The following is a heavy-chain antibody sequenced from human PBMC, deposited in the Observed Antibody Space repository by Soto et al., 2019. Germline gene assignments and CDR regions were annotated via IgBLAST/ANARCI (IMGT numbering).Heavy chain of an antibody. CDR2: INPATGAA. J-gene: IGHJ3*02. Sequence: QLHLVQSGAVVKKPGASVTVSCSASGYPVTAYYMPWVRQAPGRGLEWMGGINPATGAAKYTQTFQGRVTMTRDTATSTVVMELSCLTSEDTAVFYGATGGGVGVAGSAAFDMWGQGTLVTVSS. CDR1: GYPVTAYY. V-gene: IGHV1-2*02. D-gene: IGHD3-3*01. CDR3: ATGGGVGVAGSAAFDM.